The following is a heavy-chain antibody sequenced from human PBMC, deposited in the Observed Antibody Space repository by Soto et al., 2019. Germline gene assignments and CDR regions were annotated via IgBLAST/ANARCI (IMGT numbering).Heavy chain of an antibody. CDR1: GFTFSDYY. CDR2: ISSSSSYT. Sequence: QVQLVESGGGLVKPGGSLRLSCAASGFTFSDYYMSWIRQAPGKGLEWVSYISSSSSYTNYADSVKGRFTISRDNAKNSLYLQMNSLRAEDTAVYYCARAYKYYYDSSGYYYGKKDAFDIWGQGTMVTVSS. J-gene: IGHJ3*02. V-gene: IGHV3-11*06. D-gene: IGHD3-22*01. CDR3: ARAYKYYYDSSGYYYGKKDAFDI.